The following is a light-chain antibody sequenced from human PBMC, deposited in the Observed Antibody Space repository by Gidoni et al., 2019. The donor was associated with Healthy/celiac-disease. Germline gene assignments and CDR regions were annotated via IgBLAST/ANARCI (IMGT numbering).Light chain of an antibody. CDR1: QSVSSSY. J-gene: IGKJ4*02. Sequence: EIVLTQSPGTLSLSPGERAPLSCRASQSVSSSYLAWYQQKPGQAPRLLIYGASSRATGIPDRCSGSGSGTDFTRTISRLEPEDFAVYYCQQYGSSRELTFGGXTKVEIK. CDR3: QQYGSSRELT. CDR2: GAS. V-gene: IGKV3-20*01.